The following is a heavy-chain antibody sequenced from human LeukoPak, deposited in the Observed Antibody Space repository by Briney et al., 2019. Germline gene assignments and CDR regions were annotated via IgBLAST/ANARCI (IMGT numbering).Heavy chain of an antibody. CDR3: ATLTYSYGYYYYYMDV. Sequence: SVKVSCKASGGTFSSYPISWVRQAPGQGLEWMGGIIPIFGTANYAQKFQGRVTITTDESTSTAYMELSSLRSEDTAVYYCATLTYSYGYYYYYMDVWGKGTTVTVSS. CDR2: IIPIFGTA. CDR1: GGTFSSYP. J-gene: IGHJ6*03. D-gene: IGHD5-18*01. V-gene: IGHV1-69*05.